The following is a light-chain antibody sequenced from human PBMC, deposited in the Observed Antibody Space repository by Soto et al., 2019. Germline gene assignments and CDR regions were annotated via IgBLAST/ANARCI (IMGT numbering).Light chain of an antibody. J-gene: IGKJ1*01. CDR2: DAS. CDR3: QQSYSTPWT. Sequence: EFVLTQSPGPLSLSPGKSATISXRASQTVRNNYLAWYQQKPGQAPRLLIYDASSRATGIPDRFSGGGSGTDFTLTVSSLQPEDFATYYCQQSYSTPWTFGQGTKVGIK. V-gene: IGKV3D-20*02. CDR1: QTVRNNY.